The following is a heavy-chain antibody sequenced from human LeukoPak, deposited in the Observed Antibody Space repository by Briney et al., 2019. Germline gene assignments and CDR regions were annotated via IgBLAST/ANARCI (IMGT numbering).Heavy chain of an antibody. Sequence: SESLSLTCTVSGGSISSGGYYWSWIRQHPGKGLEWIGYIYYSGSTYYNPSLKSRVTISVDTSKNQFSLKLSSVPAADTAVYYCARDPLGDSSGRFDYWGQGTLVTVSS. CDR2: IYYSGST. CDR3: ARDPLGDSSGRFDY. J-gene: IGHJ4*02. V-gene: IGHV4-31*03. D-gene: IGHD3-22*01. CDR1: GGSISSGGYY.